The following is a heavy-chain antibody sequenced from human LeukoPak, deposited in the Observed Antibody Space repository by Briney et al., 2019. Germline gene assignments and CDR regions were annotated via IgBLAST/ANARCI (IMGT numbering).Heavy chain of an antibody. Sequence: QPGGALRLSCGACGFTFRSNGMGWGRQAPGKGLEWVALIWYDGSNKFYADSVKGRFTISRDNSKNTLYLQMNSLRAEDTAVYYCASPGDSSGYYYLGYWGQGTLVTVSS. V-gene: IGHV3-33*01. D-gene: IGHD3-22*01. CDR1: GFTFRSNG. CDR3: ASPGDSSGYYYLGY. J-gene: IGHJ4*02. CDR2: IWYDGSNK.